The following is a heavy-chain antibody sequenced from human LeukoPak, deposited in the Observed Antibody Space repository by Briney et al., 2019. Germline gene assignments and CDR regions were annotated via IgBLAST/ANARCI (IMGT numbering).Heavy chain of an antibody. V-gene: IGHV4-30-4*01. D-gene: IGHD3-10*01. CDR2: IYYSGST. CDR3: ARSLGELFDY. Sequence: SQTLSLTCTVSGGSISSGDYYWSWMRQPPGKGLEWIGYIYYSGSTYYNPSLKSRVTISVDTSKDQFSLKLSSVTAADTAVYYCARSLGELFDYWGQGTLVTVSS. J-gene: IGHJ4*02. CDR1: GGSISSGDYY.